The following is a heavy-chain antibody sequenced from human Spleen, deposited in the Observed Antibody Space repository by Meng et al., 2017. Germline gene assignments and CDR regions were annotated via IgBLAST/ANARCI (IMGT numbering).Heavy chain of an antibody. CDR1: GYNFPDHY. J-gene: IGHJ4*02. CDR2: INPNSGAS. V-gene: IGHV1-2*06. Sequence: VQLVQSGAEVKKPGHSVQVSCNPYGYNFPDHYIHGVLRAPGQGLEWMGRINPNSGASNFAQTFPGRVTMTRDTSISTAYMELSRLRSDDTALYYCARDRLLDYWGQGTLVTVSS. CDR3: ARDRLLDY.